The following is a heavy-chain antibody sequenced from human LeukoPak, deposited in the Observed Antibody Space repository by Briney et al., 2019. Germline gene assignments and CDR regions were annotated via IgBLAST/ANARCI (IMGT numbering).Heavy chain of an antibody. Sequence: PGGSLRLSCAASGFTVTSNYMSWVRQAPGKGLEWVSIIYSGGSTYYADSVKGRFTISRDNSKNTLYLQMNSLRAEDTAVYYCAKNTYSSSWSYYFDYWGQGTLVTVSS. CDR1: GFTVTSNY. CDR3: AKNTYSSSWSYYFDY. V-gene: IGHV3-66*01. J-gene: IGHJ4*02. D-gene: IGHD6-13*01. CDR2: IYSGGST.